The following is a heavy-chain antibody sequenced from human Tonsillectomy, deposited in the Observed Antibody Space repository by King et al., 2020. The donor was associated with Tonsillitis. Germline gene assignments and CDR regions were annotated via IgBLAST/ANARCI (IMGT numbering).Heavy chain of an antibody. J-gene: IGHJ4*02. V-gene: IGHV4-39*07. CDR3: AREGDHYYSDY. CDR1: GGSMSTRSYY. D-gene: IGHD1-14*01. CDR2: IYNSGAT. Sequence: QLQESGPGLVKPSETLSLTCIVSGGSMSTRSYYWGWIRQSPGKGLEWIGNIYNSGATHYNPSLKSRVTISVDTSKNQFSLRLKSMAAADTAVYYCAREGDHYYSDYWGQGTLVTVSS.